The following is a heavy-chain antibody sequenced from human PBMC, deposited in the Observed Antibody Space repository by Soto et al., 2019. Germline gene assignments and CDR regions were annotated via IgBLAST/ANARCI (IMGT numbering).Heavy chain of an antibody. V-gene: IGHV3-30*18. CDR1: GFTFSSYG. CDR2: ISYDGSNK. CDR3: AKGEEGGT. D-gene: IGHD1-26*01. Sequence: QVQLVESGGGVVQPGRSLRLSCAASGFTFSSYGMHWVRQAPGKGLEWVAVISYDGSNKYYADSVKGRFTISRDNSKNTLYLQMNSLRAEDTAVYYCAKGEEGGTWGQGTLVTVSS. J-gene: IGHJ5*02.